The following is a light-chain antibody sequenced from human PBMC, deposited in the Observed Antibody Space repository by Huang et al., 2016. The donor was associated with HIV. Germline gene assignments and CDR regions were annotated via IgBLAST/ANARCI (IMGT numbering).Light chain of an antibody. Sequence: DIQMTQSPSSLSASVGDRVTITCQARQDISTYLNWYQQKPGKAPKRLIYDASKLETGVPSRVSGSGSGTEFTFTINSLQSDDIATEYCQQYDNLPITCGQGTRLEIK. CDR2: DAS. CDR3: QQYDNLPIT. V-gene: IGKV1-33*01. J-gene: IGKJ5*01. CDR1: QDISTY.